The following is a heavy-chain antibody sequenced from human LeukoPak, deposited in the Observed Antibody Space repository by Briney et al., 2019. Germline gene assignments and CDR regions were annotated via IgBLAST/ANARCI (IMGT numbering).Heavy chain of an antibody. CDR1: GLTFRSYS. Sequence: GGSLRLSCAGSGLTFRSYSMNWVRQAPGKGLEWVSSISSGSTYIYRADSLKGRFTTSRDNAKNSLYLQMNSLRAEDTAVYYCATSSHADFSGGSCYYFDYWGQGTLVTVSS. V-gene: IGHV3-21*01. CDR2: ISSGSTYI. CDR3: ATSSHADFSGGSCYYFDY. J-gene: IGHJ4*02. D-gene: IGHD2-15*01.